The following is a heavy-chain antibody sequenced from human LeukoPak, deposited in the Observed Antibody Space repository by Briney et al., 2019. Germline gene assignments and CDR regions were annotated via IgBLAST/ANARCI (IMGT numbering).Heavy chain of an antibody. V-gene: IGHV4-59*01. CDR1: GGSINSYY. D-gene: IGHD6-13*01. CDR3: AREGVAAAANTYYGMDV. CDR2: IYYSGST. Sequence: SETLSLTCIVSGGSINSYYWSWIRQPPGKGLEWIGSIYYSGSTYYNPSLKSRVTISVDTSKNQFSLKLSSVTAADTAVYYCAREGVAAAANTYYGMDVWGQGTTVTISS. J-gene: IGHJ6*02.